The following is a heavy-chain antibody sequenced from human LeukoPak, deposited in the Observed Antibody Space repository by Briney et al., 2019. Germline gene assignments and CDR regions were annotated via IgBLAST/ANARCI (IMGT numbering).Heavy chain of an antibody. CDR3: ARGPHYYYMDV. Sequence: SETLSLTCTVSGGSISSHYWSWIRQPPGKGPEWIGYIYYSGSTNYNPSLKSRVTISVDTSKNQFSLKLSSVTAADTAVYYCARGPHYYYMDVWGKGTTVTVSS. J-gene: IGHJ6*03. CDR1: GGSISSHY. V-gene: IGHV4-59*11. CDR2: IYYSGST.